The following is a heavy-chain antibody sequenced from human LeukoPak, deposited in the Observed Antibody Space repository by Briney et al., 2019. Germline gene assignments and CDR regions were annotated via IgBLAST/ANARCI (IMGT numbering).Heavy chain of an antibody. CDR3: ARVTTGGYYNC. D-gene: IGHD3-22*01. J-gene: IGHJ4*02. V-gene: IGHV4-61*02. Sequence: SETPSLPCSVSGDSISSGNYYWTWVRQPAGKGLEWIGRICSTGSTNYNPSLKSRVTISVDTSKNQFSLRLSSVTAADSGVYYCARVTTGGYYNCWGQGTLVTVS. CDR1: GDSISSGNYY. CDR2: ICSTGST.